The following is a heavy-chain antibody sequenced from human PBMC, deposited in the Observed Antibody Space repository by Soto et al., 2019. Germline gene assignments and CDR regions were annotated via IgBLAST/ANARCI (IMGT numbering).Heavy chain of an antibody. CDR1: GFTFNHYA. V-gene: IGHV3-23*01. CDR2: VSGRGGST. Sequence: RRLSCTASGFTFNHYAMSWVRQAPGKGLEWVSAVSGRGGSTKYADSVKGRFIISRDNSNSTLYLQMDSLRGEDTAVYYCAKDSTVTTSLYFYYYGFDVWGQGTTVTVSS. D-gene: IGHD4-17*01. CDR3: AKDSTVTTSLYFYYYGFDV. J-gene: IGHJ6*02.